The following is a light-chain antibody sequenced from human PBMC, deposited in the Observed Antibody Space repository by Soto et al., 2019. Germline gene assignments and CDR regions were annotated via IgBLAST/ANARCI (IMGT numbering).Light chain of an antibody. Sequence: EIELTQSPGTLSLSPGEGATLSCRASQRVSSYLLWYQQKPGQTPRLLIYDSSNRATGIPARFSGSGSETDFTLTSSSLEPEDFAVYYCQHRMNWPLTFGQGTRLEIK. CDR1: QRVSSY. CDR2: DSS. CDR3: QHRMNWPLT. V-gene: IGKV3-11*01. J-gene: IGKJ5*01.